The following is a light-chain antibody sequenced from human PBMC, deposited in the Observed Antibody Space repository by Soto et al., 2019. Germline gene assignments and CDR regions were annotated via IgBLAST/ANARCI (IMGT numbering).Light chain of an antibody. J-gene: IGLJ2*01. Sequence: QPVLTQSSSASASLGSSVKLTCTLSSGHSSYIIAWHQQQPGKAPGYLMKLEGSGSHNTGSGVPHRFSGSSSGADRYLTISNLQFEDEANYYCETSDSSTLVFGGGTKVTVL. CDR1: SGHSSYI. V-gene: IGLV4-60*02. CDR2: LEGSGSH. CDR3: ETSDSSTLV.